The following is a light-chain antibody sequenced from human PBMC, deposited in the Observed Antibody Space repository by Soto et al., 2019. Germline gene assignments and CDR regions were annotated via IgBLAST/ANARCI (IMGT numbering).Light chain of an antibody. CDR3: QQYNNWPLLYT. CDR2: GAS. Sequence: EIVMTQSPVTLSVSPGERATLSCRASQSVSSNLAWYQQKPGQAPRLLIYGASTRATGIPARFSGSGSGTEFTLTISSLQSEDFAVYYCQQYNNWPLLYTFGQGTKLEIK. V-gene: IGKV3-15*01. J-gene: IGKJ2*01. CDR1: QSVSSN.